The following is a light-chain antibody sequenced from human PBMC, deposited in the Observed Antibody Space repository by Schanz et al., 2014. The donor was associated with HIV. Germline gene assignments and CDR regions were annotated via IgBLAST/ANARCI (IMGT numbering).Light chain of an antibody. J-gene: IGKJ2*01. V-gene: IGKV1-8*01. CDR3: QHYSSYSHT. Sequence: AIRMTQSPSSFSASTGDRVTLTCRASQGISSYLAWYQQKPGKAPKLLMYGESTLQSGVPSRFNGSGSGTDFTLTISCLQPDDFATYYCQHYSSYSHTFGQGTRLDIK. CDR2: GES. CDR1: QGISSY.